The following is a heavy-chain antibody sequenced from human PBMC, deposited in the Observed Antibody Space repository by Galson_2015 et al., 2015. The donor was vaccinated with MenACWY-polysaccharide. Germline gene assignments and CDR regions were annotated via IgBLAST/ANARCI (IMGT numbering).Heavy chain of an antibody. Sequence: SLRLSCAASGFTFRSYALHWVRQAPGKGLEWVAVISYDGSNKYYADSVKGRSTISRDNSKNTLYLQMNSLRVEDTAVYYCARSYCSRTSCDGMDVWGQGTTVTVSS. V-gene: IGHV3-30-3*01. J-gene: IGHJ6*02. CDR3: ARSYCSRTSCDGMDV. CDR2: ISYDGSNK. D-gene: IGHD2-2*01. CDR1: GFTFRSYA.